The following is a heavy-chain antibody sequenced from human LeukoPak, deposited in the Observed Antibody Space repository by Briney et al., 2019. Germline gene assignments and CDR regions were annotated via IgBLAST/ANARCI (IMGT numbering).Heavy chain of an antibody. CDR3: ASSGRTLRYFDWLLGGSWFDP. D-gene: IGHD3-9*01. CDR1: GFTFSSYS. Sequence: GGSLRLSCAASGFTFSSYSMNWVRQAPGKGLECVSSISSSSSYIYYADSVKGRFTISRDNAKNSLYLQMNSLRAEDTAVYYCASSGRTLRYFDWLLGGSWFDPWGQGTLVTVSS. J-gene: IGHJ5*02. CDR2: ISSSSSYI. V-gene: IGHV3-21*01.